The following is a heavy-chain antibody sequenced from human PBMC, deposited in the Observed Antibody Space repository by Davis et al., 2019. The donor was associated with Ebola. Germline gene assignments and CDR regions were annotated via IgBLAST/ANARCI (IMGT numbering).Heavy chain of an antibody. Sequence: PGGSLRLSCAASGFTFSSYSMNWVRQAPGKGLEWVSSISSSSSYIYYADSVKGRFTISRDNSKNTLYLQMNSLRAEDTAVYYCAKDGAIFGVVITCFDYWGQGTLVTVSS. D-gene: IGHD3-3*01. CDR2: ISSSSSYI. J-gene: IGHJ4*02. CDR1: GFTFSSYS. CDR3: AKDGAIFGVVITCFDY. V-gene: IGHV3-21*04.